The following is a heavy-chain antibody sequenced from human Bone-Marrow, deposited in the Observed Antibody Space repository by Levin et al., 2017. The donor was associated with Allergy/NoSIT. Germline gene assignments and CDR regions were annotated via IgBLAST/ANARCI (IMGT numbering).Heavy chain of an antibody. Sequence: GESLKISCAASGFSFNTYTMNWVRQAPGKGLEWVSCISSRSSYIYYADSVKGRFTISRDNAKNLLYLQMNSLRVEDTAVYFCVRDGESDYGGNSGFDYWGQGNVVTVSS. J-gene: IGHJ4*02. CDR1: GFSFNTYT. CDR2: ISSRSSYI. D-gene: IGHD4-23*01. CDR3: VRDGESDYGGNSGFDY. V-gene: IGHV3-21*06.